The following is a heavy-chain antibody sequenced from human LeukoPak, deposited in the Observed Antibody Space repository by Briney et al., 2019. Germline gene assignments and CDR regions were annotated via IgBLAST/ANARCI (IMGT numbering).Heavy chain of an antibody. CDR2: INSDGSST. Sequence: PGGSLRLSCAASGFTFSSYWMHWVRQAPGKGLVWVSRINSDGSSTSYADSVKGRFTISRDNAKNTLYVQMNSLRAEDTAVYYCARRDDYGDFDYWGQGTLVTVSS. CDR3: ARRDDYGDFDY. CDR1: GFTFSSYW. D-gene: IGHD4-17*01. J-gene: IGHJ4*02. V-gene: IGHV3-74*01.